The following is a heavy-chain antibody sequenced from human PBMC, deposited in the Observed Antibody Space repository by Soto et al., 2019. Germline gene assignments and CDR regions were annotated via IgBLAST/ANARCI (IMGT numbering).Heavy chain of an antibody. CDR2: ILSSSGVI. J-gene: IGHJ6*02. Sequence: GGSLRLSCAASGFTFGSYSMNWVRQAPGKGLEWVSFILSSSGVIYYADSVKGRFTISRDNAKNSLYLQMNSLRAEDTAVYYCAKEYSSGWFPLDYYYYYGMDVWGQGTTVTVSS. CDR1: GFTFGSYS. D-gene: IGHD6-19*01. CDR3: AKEYSSGWFPLDYYYYYGMDV. V-gene: IGHV3-48*01.